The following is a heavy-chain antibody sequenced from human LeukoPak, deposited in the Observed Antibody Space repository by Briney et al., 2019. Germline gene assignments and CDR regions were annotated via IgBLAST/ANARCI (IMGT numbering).Heavy chain of an antibody. J-gene: IGHJ4*02. V-gene: IGHV1-8*02. CDR2: MNPNSGNT. CDR1: GYTFTGYY. Sequence: ASVKVPCKASGYTFTGYYMHWVRQATGQGLEWMGWMNPNSGNTGYAQKFQGRVTMTRNTSIGTAYMELSSLRSEDTAVYYCARGTRDYWGQGTLVTVSS. CDR3: ARGTRDY.